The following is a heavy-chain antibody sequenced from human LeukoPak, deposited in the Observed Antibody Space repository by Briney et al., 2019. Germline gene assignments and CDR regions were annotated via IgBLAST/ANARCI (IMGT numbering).Heavy chain of an antibody. J-gene: IGHJ3*02. D-gene: IGHD2-2*01. Sequence: PGGSLRLSCAASGFTVSSNYMSWVRQAPGKGLEWVSSITSTGSYIYYADSVKGRFTISRDNAKNSLFLQLNSLRAEDTAVYYCANLYRAFDIWGQGTMVTVSS. CDR3: ANLYRAFDI. V-gene: IGHV3-21*01. CDR1: GFTVSSNY. CDR2: ITSTGSYI.